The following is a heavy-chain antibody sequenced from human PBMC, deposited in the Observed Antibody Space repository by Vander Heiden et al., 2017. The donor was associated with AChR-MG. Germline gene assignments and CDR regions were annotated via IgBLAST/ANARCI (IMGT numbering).Heavy chain of an antibody. Sequence: QVQLQESGPGLVKPSATLSLTCTVSGGSISSYYWSWIRQPAGKGLEWIERIYTSGSTNYNPSLKSRVTMSVDTSKNQFSLKLSSVTAADTAVYYCARDCTNGVCYVITHKGKYYYYYGMDVWGQGTTVTVSS. D-gene: IGHD2-8*01. CDR3: ARDCTNGVCYVITHKGKYYYYYGMDV. CDR2: IYTSGST. J-gene: IGHJ6*02. CDR1: GGSISSYY. V-gene: IGHV4-4*07.